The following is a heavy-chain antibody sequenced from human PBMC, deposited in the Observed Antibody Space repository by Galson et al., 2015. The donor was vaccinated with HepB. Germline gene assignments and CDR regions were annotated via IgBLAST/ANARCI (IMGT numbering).Heavy chain of an antibody. V-gene: IGHV1-3*01. J-gene: IGHJ4*02. CDR2: INAGNGNT. CDR3: ARDPPSSSWYGGPSVDY. D-gene: IGHD6-13*01. Sequence: SVKVSCKASGYTFTSYAMHWVRQAPGQRLEWMGWINAGNGNTKYSQKFQGRVTITRDTSASTAYMELSSLRSEDTAVYYCARDPPSSSWYGGPSVDYWGQGTLVTVSS. CDR1: GYTFTSYA.